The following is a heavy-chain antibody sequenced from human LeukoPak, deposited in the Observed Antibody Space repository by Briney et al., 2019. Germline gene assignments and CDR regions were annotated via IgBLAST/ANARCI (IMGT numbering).Heavy chain of an antibody. J-gene: IGHJ4*02. Sequence: PSETLSLTCAVYGGSFSGYYWSWIRQPPGKGLEWIGEINHSGSTNYNPSLKSRVTISVDTSKNQFSLKLSSVTAADTAVYYCATHSSGFFDYWGQGTLVTVSS. CDR2: INHSGST. CDR1: GGSFSGYY. D-gene: IGHD3-22*01. CDR3: ATHSSGFFDY. V-gene: IGHV4-34*01.